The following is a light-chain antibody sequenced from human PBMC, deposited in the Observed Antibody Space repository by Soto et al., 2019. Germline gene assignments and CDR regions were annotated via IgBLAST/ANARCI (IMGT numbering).Light chain of an antibody. V-gene: IGKV3-20*01. Sequence: EIVLTQSPGTLSLSPGERATLSCRASQSLSSSSSYLAWYQQKPGQAPRLLIYGASSRATGIPDRFSGSGSGTDFTLTINRLEPEDFAVYYCQHYGASPPATFGGGTKVEFK. CDR1: QSLSSSSSY. J-gene: IGKJ4*01. CDR2: GAS. CDR3: QHYGASPPAT.